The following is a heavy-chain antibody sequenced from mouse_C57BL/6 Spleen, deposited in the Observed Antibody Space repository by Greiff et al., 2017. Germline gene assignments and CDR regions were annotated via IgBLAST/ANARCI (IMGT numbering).Heavy chain of an antibody. Sequence: QVQLQQSGAELVRPGASVKLSCKASGYTFTDYYINWVKQRPGQGLEWIARIYPGSGNTYYNEKFKGKATLTAEKSSSTAYMQLSSLTSEDSAVYFCARKGDWDDAMDYWGQGTSVTVSS. CDR1: GYTFTDYY. J-gene: IGHJ4*01. D-gene: IGHD4-1*01. CDR3: ARKGDWDDAMDY. V-gene: IGHV1-76*01. CDR2: IYPGSGNT.